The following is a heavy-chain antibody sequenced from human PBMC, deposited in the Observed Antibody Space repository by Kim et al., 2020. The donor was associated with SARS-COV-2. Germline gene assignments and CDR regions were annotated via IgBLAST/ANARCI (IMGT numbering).Heavy chain of an antibody. J-gene: IGHJ6*03. V-gene: IGHV4-59*01. CDR1: GGSISSYY. Sequence: SETLSLTCTVSGGSISSYYWSWIRQPPGKGLEWIGYIYYSGSTNYNPSLKSRVTISVDTSKNQFSLKLSSVTAADTAVYYCARRAYYDFWSDHGYYYMDVWGKGTTVTVSS. D-gene: IGHD3-3*01. CDR3: ARRAYYDFWSDHGYYYMDV. CDR2: IYYSGST.